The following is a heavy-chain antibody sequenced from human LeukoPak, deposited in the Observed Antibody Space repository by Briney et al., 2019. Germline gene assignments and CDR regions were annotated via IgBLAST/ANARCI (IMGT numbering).Heavy chain of an antibody. Sequence: PGGSLRLSCAASECTFSNYGMHWVRQAPGKGLEWVAFIRYDGTNKYYADSVKGRFTISRDNSKNTLYLKMNSLRGEDTAVYYCARDLDYYDSSYSPPDPWGQGTLVTVSS. D-gene: IGHD3-22*01. CDR2: IRYDGTNK. J-gene: IGHJ5*02. CDR3: ARDLDYYDSSYSPPDP. CDR1: ECTFSNYG. V-gene: IGHV3-30*02.